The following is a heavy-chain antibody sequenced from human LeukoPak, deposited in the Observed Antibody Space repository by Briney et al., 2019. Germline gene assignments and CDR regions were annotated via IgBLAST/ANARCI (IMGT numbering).Heavy chain of an antibody. D-gene: IGHD6-13*01. Sequence: PGGSLRLSCAASGFTFSSYEMNWVRQAPGKGLEWVSYISSSGSTIYYADSVKGRFTISRDNAKNSLYLQMNSLRAEDTAVYYCARGSVSSSWYRWFDPWGQGTLVTVSS. CDR3: ARGSVSSSWYRWFDP. J-gene: IGHJ5*02. V-gene: IGHV3-48*03. CDR1: GFTFSSYE. CDR2: ISSSGSTI.